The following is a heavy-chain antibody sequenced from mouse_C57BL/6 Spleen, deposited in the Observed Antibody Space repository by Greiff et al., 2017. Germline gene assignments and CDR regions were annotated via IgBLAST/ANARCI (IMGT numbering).Heavy chain of an antibody. CDR1: GYTFTGYW. Sequence: QVQLQQSGTELVKPGASVKLSCTASGYTFTGYWMHWVKQRPGQGLEWIGYINPSNGGTNYDEKFKSKATLTVDKSSSTAYMQLRSLTSEDSAVDDCAVAGYPFGYGGQGTPVTVS. J-gene: IGHJ3*01. CDR3: AVAGYPFGY. D-gene: IGHD2-2*01. V-gene: IGHV1-53*01. CDR2: INPSNGGT.